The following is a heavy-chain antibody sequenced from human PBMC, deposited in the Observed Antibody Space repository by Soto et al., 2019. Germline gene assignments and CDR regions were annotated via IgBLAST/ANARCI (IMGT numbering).Heavy chain of an antibody. CDR1: GYTFTSYG. CDR2: ISAYNGNT. CDR3: AREDRGPMTGQEKRHFDP. D-gene: IGHD3-9*01. J-gene: IGHJ5*02. V-gene: IGHV1-18*01. Sequence: ASVKVSCKASGYTFTSYGISWVRQAPGQGLEWMGWISAYNGNTNYAQKLQGRVTMTTDTSTSTAYMELRSLRSDDTAVYYCAREDRGPMTGQEKRHFDPWGQGTLVTVSS.